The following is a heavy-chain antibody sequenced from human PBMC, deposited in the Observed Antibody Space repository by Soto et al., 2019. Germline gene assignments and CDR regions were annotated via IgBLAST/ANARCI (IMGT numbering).Heavy chain of an antibody. J-gene: IGHJ4*02. CDR1: GGSISSYY. CDR3: ARLQAAVPHY. V-gene: IGHV4-59*05. CDR2: IFYDGYT. D-gene: IGHD6-13*01. Sequence: SETLSLTCTVSGGSISSYYWSWIRQPPGKRLEWIGSIFYDGYTVYTPSLKSRVTISVDTSKNQFSLKLTSVAAADTAIYFCARLQAAVPHYWGQGILVTVSS.